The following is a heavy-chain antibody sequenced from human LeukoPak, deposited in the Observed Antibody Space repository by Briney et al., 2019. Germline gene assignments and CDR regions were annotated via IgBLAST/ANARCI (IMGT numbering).Heavy chain of an antibody. Sequence: GGTLRLSCAASGFTFSSYGMSWVRQAPGKGLEWVSAISGSGGSTYYADSVKGRFTISRDNSKNTLYLQMNSLRAEDTAIYYCAKLQTAVVPAATLGFDFWGQGTLVTVSS. J-gene: IGHJ4*02. D-gene: IGHD2-2*01. CDR2: ISGSGGST. CDR3: AKLQTAVVPAATLGFDF. V-gene: IGHV3-23*01. CDR1: GFTFSSYG.